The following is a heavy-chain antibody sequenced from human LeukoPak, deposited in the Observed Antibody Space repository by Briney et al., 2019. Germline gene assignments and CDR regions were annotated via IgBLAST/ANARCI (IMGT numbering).Heavy chain of an antibody. CDR3: ARGRSVTMVRGVMIYYYFDY. CDR2: MNPNSGNT. D-gene: IGHD3-10*01. J-gene: IGHJ4*02. V-gene: IGHV1-8*03. CDR1: GYTFTSYD. Sequence: ASVKVSCKASGYTFTSYDINCVRQATGQGLEWMGWMNPNSGNTGYAQKFQGRVTITRNTSISTAYMELSSLRSEDTAVYYCARGRSVTMVRGVMIYYYFDYWGQGTLVTVSS.